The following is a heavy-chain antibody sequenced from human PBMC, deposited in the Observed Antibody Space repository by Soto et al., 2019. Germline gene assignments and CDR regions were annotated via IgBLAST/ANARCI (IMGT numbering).Heavy chain of an antibody. CDR2: INHSGST. CDR3: ARNTLEGELGNWFDP. J-gene: IGHJ5*02. D-gene: IGHD1-7*01. V-gene: IGHV4-34*01. Sequence: SETLSLTCAVYGGSFSGYYWSWIRQPPGKGLEWIGEINHSGSTNYNPSLKSRVTISVDTSKNQFSLKLSSVTAADTAVYYCARNTLEGELGNWFDPWGQGTLVTVSS. CDR1: GGSFSGYY.